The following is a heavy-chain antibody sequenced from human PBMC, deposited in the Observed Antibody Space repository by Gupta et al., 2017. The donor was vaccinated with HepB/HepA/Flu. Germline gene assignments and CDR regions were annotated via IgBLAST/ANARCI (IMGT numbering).Heavy chain of an antibody. V-gene: IGHV3-23*01. Sequence: GRFTISRDNSKNTLYLQMNSLRAEDTAVYYCAKDPRGSGGSCWGQGTLVTVSS. D-gene: IGHD2-15*01. J-gene: IGHJ4*02. CDR3: AKDPRGSGGSC.